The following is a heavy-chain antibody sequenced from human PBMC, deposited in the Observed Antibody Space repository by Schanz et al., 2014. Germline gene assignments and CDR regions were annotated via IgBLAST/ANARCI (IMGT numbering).Heavy chain of an antibody. V-gene: IGHV3-30*18. CDR1: GFTFSGNA. CDR2: VSDDGNKK. D-gene: IGHD3-9*01. CDR3: AKAADWPVTRFDP. J-gene: IGHJ5*02. Sequence: QVHLMESGGGVVQPGRSLRLSCAASGFTFSGNAMHWVRQAPGKGLEWVAVVSDDGNKKYYADSVKGRFTISRDNSKSTLYLQMNSLRAEDTAVYYCAKAADWPVTRFDPWGQGTLXTVSS.